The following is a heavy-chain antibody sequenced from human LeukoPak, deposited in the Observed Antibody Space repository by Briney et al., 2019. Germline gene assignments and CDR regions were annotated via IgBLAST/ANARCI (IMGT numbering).Heavy chain of an antibody. Sequence: EGSLRLSCAASGFTFSTYAMSWVRQAPGKGLEWVSLISGSDGSTLYADSVKGRFTISRDDSKNTVFLQMSSLRADDTAVYHCAKDPRYNNGGWGQGTLVTVSS. D-gene: IGHD1-14*01. V-gene: IGHV3-23*01. CDR1: GFTFSTYA. CDR2: ISGSDGST. J-gene: IGHJ4*02. CDR3: AKDPRYNNGG.